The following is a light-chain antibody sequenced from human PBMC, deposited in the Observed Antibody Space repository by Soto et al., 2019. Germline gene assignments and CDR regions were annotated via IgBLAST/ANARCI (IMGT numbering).Light chain of an antibody. Sequence: EIVLTQSPGTLSLSPGERATLSCRASQSLSGSYLAWYQQKPGQAPRLLIYGASSRATGIPDRFSGSESGTDFTLTITRPEPEDFAVYYCQQYGDSSWTFGQGTKVDIK. CDR3: QQYGDSSWT. J-gene: IGKJ1*01. V-gene: IGKV3-20*01. CDR1: QSLSGSY. CDR2: GAS.